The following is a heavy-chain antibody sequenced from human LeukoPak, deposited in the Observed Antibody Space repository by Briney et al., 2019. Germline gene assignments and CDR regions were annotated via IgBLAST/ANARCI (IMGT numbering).Heavy chain of an antibody. CDR2: INPNSGGT. J-gene: IGHJ2*01. V-gene: IGHV1-2*02. CDR1: GYTFTGYY. CDR3: ARSSRDIVVVPAAIPDWYFDL. D-gene: IGHD2-2*02. Sequence: ASVKVSCKASGYTFTGYYMRWVRQAPGRGLEWMGWINPNSGGTNYAQKFQGRVTMTRDTSISTAYMELSRLRSDDTAVYYCARSSRDIVVVPAAIPDWYFDLWGRGTLVTVSS.